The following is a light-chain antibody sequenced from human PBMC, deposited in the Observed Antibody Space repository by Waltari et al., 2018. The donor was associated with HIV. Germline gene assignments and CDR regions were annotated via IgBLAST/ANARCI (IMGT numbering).Light chain of an antibody. Sequence: QSAPTQPASVSGSPGQSITISCTGTTSDVGGYNHVSWYQQHPGKAPKLMIYEVSNRPSGVSNRLSGSKSGNTASLTISGLQAEDEADYYCGSYTSSSTVVFGGGTKLTVL. CDR3: GSYTSSSTVV. V-gene: IGLV2-14*01. CDR2: EVS. CDR1: TSDVGGYNH. J-gene: IGLJ3*02.